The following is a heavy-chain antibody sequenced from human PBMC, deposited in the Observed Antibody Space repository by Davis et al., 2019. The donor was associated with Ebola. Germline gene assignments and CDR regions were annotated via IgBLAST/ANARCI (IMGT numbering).Heavy chain of an antibody. J-gene: IGHJ4*02. Sequence: GESLKISCAASGFTFSSYWMSWVRQAPGKGLEWVANIKQDGSEKYYVDSVKGRFTISRDNAKNSLYLQMNSLRAEDTAVYYCARSVLMVYARLCYFDYWGQGNLVTVSS. V-gene: IGHV3-7*03. CDR3: ARSVLMVYARLCYFDY. D-gene: IGHD2-8*01. CDR2: IKQDGSEK. CDR1: GFTFSSYW.